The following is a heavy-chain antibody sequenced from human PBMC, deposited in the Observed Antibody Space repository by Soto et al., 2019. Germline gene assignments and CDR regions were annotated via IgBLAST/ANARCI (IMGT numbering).Heavy chain of an antibody. D-gene: IGHD1-1*01. CDR2: IFHNGRT. V-gene: IGHV4-4*02. CDR3: AKGNEALDV. J-gene: IGHJ6*02. Sequence: QVQLQESGPRLVKPSGTLSLTCVVSGGSLSVNNWWSWVRQSPGRGLEWIGEIFHNGRTSHNPSLRGQVTMSVDKSNNQFSLRLTSVTAADTAVYYCAKGNEALDVWGQGTTVIVS. CDR1: GGSLSVNNW.